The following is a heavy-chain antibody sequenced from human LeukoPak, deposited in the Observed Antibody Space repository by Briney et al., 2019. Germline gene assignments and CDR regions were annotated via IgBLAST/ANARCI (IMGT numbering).Heavy chain of an antibody. CDR1: GYTFTGYY. CDR3: ARDNSVEDTAWWFDP. CDR2: INPNSGGT. V-gene: IGHV1-2*02. D-gene: IGHD4-23*01. J-gene: IGHJ5*02. Sequence: ASVKVSCKASGYTFTGYYMHWVRQAPGQGLEWKGWINPNSGGTNYAQKFQGRVTMTRDTSISTDYMELSSLRSEDTAVYYCARDNSVEDTAWWFDPWGQGTLVTVSS.